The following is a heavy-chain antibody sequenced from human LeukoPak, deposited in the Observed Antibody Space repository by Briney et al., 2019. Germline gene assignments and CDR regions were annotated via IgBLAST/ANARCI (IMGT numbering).Heavy chain of an antibody. CDR3: ARAHYYYYGMDV. J-gene: IGHJ6*02. CDR2: IYHSGGT. V-gene: IGHV4-4*02. CDR1: GGSISSSNW. Sequence: SETLSLTCAVSGGSISSSNWWSWVRQSPGKGLQWIGEIYHSGGTNYNPSLKSRVTVSVDKSNNQFSLKLSSVTAADTAVYYCARAHYYYYGMDVWGQGTTVTVSS.